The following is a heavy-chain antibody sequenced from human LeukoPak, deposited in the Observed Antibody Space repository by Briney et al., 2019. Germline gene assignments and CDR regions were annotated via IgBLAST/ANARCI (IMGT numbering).Heavy chain of an antibody. Sequence: GGSLRLSFVASGFTVSSNYMSWVRQAPGKGLDWVSVIYSGGSTYYADSVKGRFNISRDISKNTVYLQMNSLRAEDTAVYYCARSGVLRYCGNYWGQGTLVTVSS. CDR1: GFTVSSNY. J-gene: IGHJ4*02. D-gene: IGHD3-9*01. V-gene: IGHV3-66*01. CDR3: ARSGVLRYCGNY. CDR2: IYSGGST.